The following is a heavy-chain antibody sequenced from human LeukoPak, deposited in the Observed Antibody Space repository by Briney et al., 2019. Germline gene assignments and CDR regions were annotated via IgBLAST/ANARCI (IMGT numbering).Heavy chain of an antibody. D-gene: IGHD6-19*01. J-gene: IGHJ4*02. CDR3: ARKYSSGWYVYYFDY. CDR2: ISGSGGST. V-gene: IGHV3-23*01. Sequence: SLRLSCAASGFTFSSYAMSWVRPAPGEGLGWGSAISGSGGSTYYADSVKGRFTISRDNSKNTLYLQMNSLRAEDTAVYYCARKYSSGWYVYYFDYWGQGTLVTVSS. CDR1: GFTFSSYA.